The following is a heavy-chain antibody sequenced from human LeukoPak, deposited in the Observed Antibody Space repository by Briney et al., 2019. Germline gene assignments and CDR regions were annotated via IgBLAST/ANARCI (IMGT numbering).Heavy chain of an antibody. CDR2: ISAYNGNT. Sequence: GASVKVSCKASGYTFTSYGISWVRQAPGQELEWMGWISAYNGNTNYAQKLQGRVTMTTDTSTSIAYMELRRLRYDETAVYYCARDPYRYNWNSRWFDPWGQGTLVTVSS. J-gene: IGHJ5*02. D-gene: IGHD1-7*01. CDR3: ARDPYRYNWNSRWFDP. V-gene: IGHV1-18*01. CDR1: GYTFTSYG.